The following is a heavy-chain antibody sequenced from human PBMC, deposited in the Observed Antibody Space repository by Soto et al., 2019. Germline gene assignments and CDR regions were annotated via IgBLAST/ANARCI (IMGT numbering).Heavy chain of an antibody. CDR1: GGTFSSYA. J-gene: IGHJ6*02. D-gene: IGHD2-8*01. V-gene: IGHV1-69*12. Sequence: QVQLVQSGAAVKKPGSSVKVSCKASGGTFSSYAISWVRQAPGQGLEWMGGIIPIFGTANYAQKFQGRVTITADESTSTAYMELSSLRSEDTAVYYCARDPCTNGVCYYYYYGMDVWGQGTTVTVSS. CDR2: IIPIFGTA. CDR3: ARDPCTNGVCYYYYYGMDV.